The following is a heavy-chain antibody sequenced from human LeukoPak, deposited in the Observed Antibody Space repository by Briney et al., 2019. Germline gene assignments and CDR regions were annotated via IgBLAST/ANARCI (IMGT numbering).Heavy chain of an antibody. Sequence: GGSLRLSCAASGLSVSSSFMSWVRQTPGEGLEWVSSVFGGGGTRYADSVMGRFTISRDNSKSTLYLQMNRLRAEDTAVYYCARTYTNNAGYYLYWGQGTLVTVSS. J-gene: IGHJ4*02. CDR1: GLSVSSSF. V-gene: IGHV3-53*01. CDR2: VFGGGGT. CDR3: ARTYTNNAGYYLY. D-gene: IGHD3-22*01.